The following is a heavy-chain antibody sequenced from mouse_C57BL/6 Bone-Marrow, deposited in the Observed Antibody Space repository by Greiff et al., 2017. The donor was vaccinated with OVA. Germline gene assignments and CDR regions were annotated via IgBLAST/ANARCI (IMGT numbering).Heavy chain of an antibody. CDR1: GYAFTNYL. Sequence: VQLQQSGAELVRPGTSVKVSCKASGYAFTNYLIEWVKQRPGQGLEWIGVINPGSGGTNYNEKFKGKATLTADKSSSTAYMQLSSLTSEDSAVYFCARGRNYYYGDYWGQGTTLTVSS. CDR2: INPGSGGT. J-gene: IGHJ2*01. D-gene: IGHD1-1*01. V-gene: IGHV1-54*01. CDR3: ARGRNYYYGDY.